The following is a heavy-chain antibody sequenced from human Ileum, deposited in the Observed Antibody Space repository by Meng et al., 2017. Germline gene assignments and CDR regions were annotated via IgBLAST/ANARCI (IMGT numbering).Heavy chain of an antibody. Sequence: EVKLGEAGGGLVQPGGSLRLSCATSGFTFRDHYMHWVRQAPGKGLEWVSRINSDGGGGTYADFVKGRFTISRDNAQNMVYLQMNSLRAEDTAVYYCARDKPHNWFDPWGQGTLVTVSS. CDR1: GFTFRDHY. CDR3: ARDKPHNWFDP. CDR2: INSDGGGG. J-gene: IGHJ5*02. V-gene: IGHV3-74*01.